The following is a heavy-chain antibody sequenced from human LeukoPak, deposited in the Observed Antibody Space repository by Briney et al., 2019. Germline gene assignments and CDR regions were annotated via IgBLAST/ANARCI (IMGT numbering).Heavy chain of an antibody. Sequence: PGGSLRLSCAASAFSFSDYNMNWVRQAPGKGLEWVSSITSSGSYIYYADSEKGRFTISRDNAKNSLYLQMNSLRAEDTAVYYCAELGITMIGGVWGKGTTVTISS. J-gene: IGHJ6*04. CDR3: AELGITMIGGV. CDR1: AFSFSDYN. V-gene: IGHV3-21*01. CDR2: ITSSGSYI. D-gene: IGHD3-10*02.